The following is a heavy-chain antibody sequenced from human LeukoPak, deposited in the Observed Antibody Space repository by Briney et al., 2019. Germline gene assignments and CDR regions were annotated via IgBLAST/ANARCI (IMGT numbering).Heavy chain of an antibody. Sequence: ASVKVSCKASGYTFTDYYMHWVQQAPGKGLEWMGRVDPEDGETIYAEKFQGRVTITADTSTDTAYIELSSLRSEDTAVYYCATGLPGGPWGQGTLVTVSS. CDR2: VDPEDGET. D-gene: IGHD3-10*01. CDR1: GYTFTDYY. J-gene: IGHJ5*02. V-gene: IGHV1-69-2*01. CDR3: ATGLPGGP.